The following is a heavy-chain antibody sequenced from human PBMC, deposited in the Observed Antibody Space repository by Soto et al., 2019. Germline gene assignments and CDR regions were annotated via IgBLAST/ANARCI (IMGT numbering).Heavy chain of an antibody. CDR2: IYYSGST. CDR3: ASRIAAAGNEFDP. Sequence: SETLSLTCTVSGGSISSSSYYWGWIRQPPGKGLEWIGSIYYSGSTDYNPSLKSRVTISVDTSKNQFSLKLSSVTAADTAVYYCASRIAAAGNEFDPWGQGTLVTVSS. V-gene: IGHV4-39*01. CDR1: GGSISSSSYY. J-gene: IGHJ5*02. D-gene: IGHD6-13*01.